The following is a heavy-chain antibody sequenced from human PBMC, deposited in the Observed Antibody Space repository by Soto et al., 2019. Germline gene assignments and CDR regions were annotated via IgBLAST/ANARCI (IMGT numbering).Heavy chain of an antibody. CDR1: GYTFTSYY. V-gene: IGHV1-46*01. CDR2: INPSGGST. D-gene: IGHD2-15*01. Sequence: ASVKVSCKASGYTFTSYYMHWVRQAPGQGLEWMGIINPSGGSTSYAQKFQGRVTMTRDTSTSTVYMELSSLRSEDKAVYYCARDAITRIVATTNWFDPWGQGTLGTVS. J-gene: IGHJ5*02. CDR3: ARDAITRIVATTNWFDP.